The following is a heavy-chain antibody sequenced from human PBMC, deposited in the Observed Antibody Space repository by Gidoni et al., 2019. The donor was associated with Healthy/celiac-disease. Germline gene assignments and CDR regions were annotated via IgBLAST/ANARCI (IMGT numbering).Heavy chain of an antibody. V-gene: IGHV4-4*07. CDR3: ARDEKAVAGPSYYYYGMDV. CDR1: GGSISSDY. J-gene: IGHJ6*02. Sequence: QVQLQESGPGLVKPSETLSLTCTVSGGSISSDYWSWIRQPAGKGLEWIGRIYPSGSTNYNPSLKSRVTMSVDTSKNQFSLKLSSVTAADTAVYYCARDEKAVAGPSYYYYGMDVWGQGTTVTVSS. CDR2: IYPSGST. D-gene: IGHD6-19*01.